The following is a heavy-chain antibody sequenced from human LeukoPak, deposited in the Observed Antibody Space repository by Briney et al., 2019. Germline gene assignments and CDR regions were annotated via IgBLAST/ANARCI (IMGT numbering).Heavy chain of an antibody. CDR2: ISSSSSNI. D-gene: IGHD1-1*01. Sequence: GGSLRLSCTASGFTFSIYSMNWVRHAPGKGLEWVSYISSSSSNIIYAESFKGRLTISRDNAQNTLYLPMNSLRVEDTAVYYCARGAPGAHFDYGGQGTWVTVSS. J-gene: IGHJ4*02. CDR3: ARGAPGAHFDY. CDR1: GFTFSIYS. V-gene: IGHV3-21*01.